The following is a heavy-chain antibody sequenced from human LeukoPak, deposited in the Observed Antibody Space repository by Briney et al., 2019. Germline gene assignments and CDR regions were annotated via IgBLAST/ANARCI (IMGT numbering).Heavy chain of an antibody. D-gene: IGHD2-2*01. J-gene: IGHJ5*02. V-gene: IGHV1-2*02. CDR3: ARGTLIVVVPAAIVLGFDP. Sequence: ASVKVSCKASGYTFTGYYMHWVRQAPGQGLEWMGWINPNSGGTNYAQKFQGRVTMTRDTSISTAYMELSRLRSDDTAVYYCARGTLIVVVPAAIVLGFDPWGPGTRVTVSS. CDR2: INPNSGGT. CDR1: GYTFTGYY.